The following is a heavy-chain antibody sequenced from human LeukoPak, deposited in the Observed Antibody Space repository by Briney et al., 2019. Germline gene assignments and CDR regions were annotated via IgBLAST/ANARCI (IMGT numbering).Heavy chain of an antibody. CDR3: ARDPYCSGGTCYPAPYYGLDV. CDR2: IYAGGTT. D-gene: IGHD2-15*01. CDR1: GFTVRSNY. Sequence: GGSLRLSCAASGFTVRSNYMSWVRQAPGKGLEWVSVIYAGGTTYYADSVKGRFTISRDTSKNTLYLQMNSLRAEDTAVYYCARDPYCSGGTCYPAPYYGLDVWGQGTTVTVSS. J-gene: IGHJ6*02. V-gene: IGHV3-66*01.